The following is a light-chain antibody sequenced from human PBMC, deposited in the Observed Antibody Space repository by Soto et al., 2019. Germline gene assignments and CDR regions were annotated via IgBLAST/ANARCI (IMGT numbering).Light chain of an antibody. Sequence: QSVLTQPPSVSAAPGQRVTISCSGSSSNIGSNYVSWYQQLPGSAPKLLIYDNIQRPSGIPDRFSGSRSGTSATLGITGLQTGDDADYYCGTWDSSLSAVVFGGGTKLTVL. CDR1: SSNIGSNY. J-gene: IGLJ2*01. V-gene: IGLV1-51*01. CDR2: DNI. CDR3: GTWDSSLSAVV.